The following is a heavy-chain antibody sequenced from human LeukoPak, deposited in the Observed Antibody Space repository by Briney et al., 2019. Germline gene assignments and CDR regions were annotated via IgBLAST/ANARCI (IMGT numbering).Heavy chain of an antibody. V-gene: IGHV4-59*12. J-gene: IGHJ4*02. CDR3: ARDYYYSSGPTAWDY. D-gene: IGHD3-22*01. Sequence: PSETLSLTCTVSGGSIGSYYWSWIRQPPEKGLEWIGYINYSESTNYNPSLRGRVTLSVDTSKNQFSLKLSSVTAADTAVYYCARDYYYSSGPTAWDYGGQGTLVTVSS. CDR1: GGSIGSYY. CDR2: INYSEST.